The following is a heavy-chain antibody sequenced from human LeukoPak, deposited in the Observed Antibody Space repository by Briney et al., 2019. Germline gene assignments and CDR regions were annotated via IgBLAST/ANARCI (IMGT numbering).Heavy chain of an antibody. Sequence: ASVKVSCKASGGTFSSYAISWVRQAPGQGLEWMGIINPSGGSTSYAQKFQGRVTMTRDTSTSTVYMELSSLRSEDTAVYYCARDGRAEEDFQHWGQGTLVTVSS. CDR3: ARDGRAEEDFQH. J-gene: IGHJ1*01. CDR1: GGTFSSYA. V-gene: IGHV1-46*01. CDR2: INPSGGST.